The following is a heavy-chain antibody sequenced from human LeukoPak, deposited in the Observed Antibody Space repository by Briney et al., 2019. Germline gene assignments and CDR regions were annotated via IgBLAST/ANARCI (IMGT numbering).Heavy chain of an antibody. CDR2: INPNSGGT. Sequence: ASVKVSCKASGYTFTGYYMHWVRQAPGQGLEWMGWINPNSGGTNYAQQFQGRVTMTGDTSISTAYMELSRLRSDDTAVYYYARGGWVGSNIWSEDYWGQGTLVTVSS. V-gene: IGHV1-2*02. CDR1: GYTFTGYY. CDR3: ARGGWVGSNIWSEDY. J-gene: IGHJ4*02. D-gene: IGHD6-13*01.